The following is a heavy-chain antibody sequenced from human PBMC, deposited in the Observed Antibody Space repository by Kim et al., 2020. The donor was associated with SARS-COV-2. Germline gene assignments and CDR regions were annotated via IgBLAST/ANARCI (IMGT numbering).Heavy chain of an antibody. CDR3: ARAGGQRVQTLNWFFAL. CDR1: GFTVSRDY. V-gene: IGHV3-53*01. D-gene: IGHD6-13*01. CDR2: INSGGST. Sequence: GGSLRLSCAASGFTVSRDYMSWVRQAPGKGLEWVSSINSGGSTNYADSVKGRFTISRDNSKNILYLQMNSLRAEDTAVYYCARAGGQRVQTLNWFFALWGRGTVVTVSS. J-gene: IGHJ2*01.